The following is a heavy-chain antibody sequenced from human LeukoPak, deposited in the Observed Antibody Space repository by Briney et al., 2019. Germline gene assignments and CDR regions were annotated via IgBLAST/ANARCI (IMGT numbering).Heavy chain of an antibody. CDR3: ARDGGGGSTMVRGVMVY. CDR1: GGTFSSYA. Sequence: ASVKVSCKASGGTFSSYAISRVRQAPGQGLEWMGGIIPIFGTANYAQKFQGRVTITADESTSTAYMELSSLRSEDTAVYYCARDGGGGSTMVRGVMVYWGQGTLVTVSS. V-gene: IGHV1-69*01. J-gene: IGHJ4*02. CDR2: IIPIFGTA. D-gene: IGHD3-10*01.